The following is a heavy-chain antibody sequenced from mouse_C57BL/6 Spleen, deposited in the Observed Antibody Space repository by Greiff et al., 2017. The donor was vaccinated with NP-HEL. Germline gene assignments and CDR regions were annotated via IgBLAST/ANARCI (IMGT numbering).Heavy chain of an antibody. CDR1: GFNIKNTY. V-gene: IGHV14-3*01. D-gene: IGHD1-1*01. Sequence: VQLQQSVAELVRPGASVKLSCTASGFNIKNTYMHWVKPRPEQGLEWIGRIDPANGHTKYAPKFQGKATITAYTASTTAYLQHSCLTSEDTAIYYCARSFITTVVAPCDYWGQGTTLTVSS. CDR2: IDPANGHT. J-gene: IGHJ2*01. CDR3: ARSFITTVVAPCDY.